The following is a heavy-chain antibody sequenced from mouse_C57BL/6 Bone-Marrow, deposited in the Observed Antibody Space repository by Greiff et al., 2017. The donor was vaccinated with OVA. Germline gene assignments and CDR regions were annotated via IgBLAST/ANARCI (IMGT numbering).Heavy chain of an antibody. CDR1: GFTFSSYG. CDR2: ISDGGSYT. V-gene: IGHV5-4*01. J-gene: IGHJ2*01. D-gene: IGHD6-1*01. Sequence: EVQLVESGGDLVKPGGSLKLSCAASGFTFSSYGMSWVRQTPDKRLEWVATISDGGSYTYYPDNVKGRFTISRDNAKNNLYLQMSHLKSEDTAMYYCARDRPANLYYFDYWGQGTTLTVSS. CDR3: ARDRPANLYYFDY.